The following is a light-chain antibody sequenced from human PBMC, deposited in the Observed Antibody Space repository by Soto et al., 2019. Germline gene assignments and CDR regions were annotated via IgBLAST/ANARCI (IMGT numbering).Light chain of an antibody. J-gene: IGKJ1*01. CDR2: RTS. CDR1: QSINDN. Sequence: EIVMTQSPATLSVSPGERATLSCRASQSINDNLAWYQQKPGQAPRLLMFRTSTRATGFPARFSAGGSGTDFNLTISSLQSEDFAVYYCQQYGRSPWTFGQGTKVEIK. V-gene: IGKV3-15*01. CDR3: QQYGRSPWT.